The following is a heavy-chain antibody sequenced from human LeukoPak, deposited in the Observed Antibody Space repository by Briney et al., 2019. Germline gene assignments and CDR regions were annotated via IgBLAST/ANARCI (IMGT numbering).Heavy chain of an antibody. Sequence: GGSLRLSCAASGFTFSDYSMNWVRQAPGKGLEWVSSISSSSSYIYYADSVKGRFTISRDNAKNSLYLQMNSLRAEDTAVYYCASLTYYYDSSGIFNWGQGTLVTVSS. CDR2: ISSSSSYI. CDR1: GFTFSDYS. J-gene: IGHJ4*02. D-gene: IGHD3-22*01. CDR3: ASLTYYYDSSGIFN. V-gene: IGHV3-21*01.